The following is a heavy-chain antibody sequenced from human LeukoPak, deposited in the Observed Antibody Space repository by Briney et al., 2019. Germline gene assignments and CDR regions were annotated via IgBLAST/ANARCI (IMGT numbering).Heavy chain of an antibody. CDR2: IYDSEST. J-gene: IGHJ2*01. Sequence: SQTLSLTCTVSGGSISSGGYYWSWIRQHPGKGLEWIGYIYDSESTYYNPSLKSRVTISVDTSKNQFSLRLSSVTAADTAVYYCARDSGYRAYWYFDLWGRGILVTVSS. V-gene: IGHV4-31*03. CDR3: ARDSGYRAYWYFDL. D-gene: IGHD3-10*01. CDR1: GGSISSGGYY.